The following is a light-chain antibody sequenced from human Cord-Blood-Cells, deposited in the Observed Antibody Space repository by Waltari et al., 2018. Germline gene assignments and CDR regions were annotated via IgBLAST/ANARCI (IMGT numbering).Light chain of an antibody. J-gene: IGLJ2*01. CDR2: AVS. Sequence: QSALTQPASVSGSPGQSITISCPGTSSDVGGYNYVSWYQQHPGKAPKLLIYAVSNPPSGVSKRFPGSKSGNTASLTISGLQAEDQAYYYCSSYSSSSTPVFGGRTKLTVL. V-gene: IGLV2-14*01. CDR3: SSYSSSSTPV. CDR1: SSDVGGYNY.